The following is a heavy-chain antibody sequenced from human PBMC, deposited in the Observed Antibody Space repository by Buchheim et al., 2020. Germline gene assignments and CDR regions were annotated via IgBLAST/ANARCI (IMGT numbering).Heavy chain of an antibody. CDR3: ARAYYGGNSNWFGP. CDR2: INRSGST. J-gene: IGHJ5*02. V-gene: IGHV4-61*02. Sequence: QVQLLESGPGLVKPSQTLSLTCSVSGGSISSGTYYWSWIRQPAGKGLEWIGRINRSGSTDYNPSLKSRFTISVDPSQNQISLKLSSVTAADTAVYYCARAYYGGNSNWFGPWGQGTL. D-gene: IGHD4-23*01. CDR1: GGSISSGTYY.